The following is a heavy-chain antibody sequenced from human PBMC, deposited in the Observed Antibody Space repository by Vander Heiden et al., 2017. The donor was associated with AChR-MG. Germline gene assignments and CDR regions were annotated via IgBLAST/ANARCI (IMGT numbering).Heavy chain of an antibody. CDR1: GGSISSRRYY. Sequence: LKLPVSGPGLVMPSETLSPTCTVSGGSISSRRYYCGWPRQPQGKGLEWVGSIYYSGSTYYNPSLKSRVTISVDTSKNRFSLKLSSVTAADTAVYYCARQAPLTIFGVVSKTYYYYGMDVWGEGTTVAVSS. CDR2: IYYSGST. D-gene: IGHD3-3*01. J-gene: IGHJ6*04. V-gene: IGHV4-39*01. CDR3: ARQAPLTIFGVVSKTYYYYGMDV.